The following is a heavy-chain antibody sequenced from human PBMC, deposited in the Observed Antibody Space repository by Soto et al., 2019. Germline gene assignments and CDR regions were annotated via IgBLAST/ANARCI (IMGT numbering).Heavy chain of an antibody. J-gene: IGHJ4*02. CDR1: GFAFTSYS. D-gene: IGHD2-8*02. CDR2: ISSDYNYI. CDR3: ARGRTCTGPTCYGVGEY. Sequence: EVQLVESGGGLVKPGGSLRLSCAASGFAFTSYSMNWIRQAPGKGLEWVSSISSDYNYIYYADSVKGRFTISRDNAKDSVWLQMNSLKTEDTAVYYCARGRTCTGPTCYGVGEYLGQGTLVAVSS. V-gene: IGHV3-21*06.